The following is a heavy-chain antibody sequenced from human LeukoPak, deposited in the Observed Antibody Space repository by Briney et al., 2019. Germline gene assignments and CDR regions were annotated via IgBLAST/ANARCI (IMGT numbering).Heavy chain of an antibody. CDR3: ARGEAGYPDY. D-gene: IGHD6-13*01. CDR2: INPNSGGT. J-gene: IGHJ4*02. Sequence: ASVTVSFTASGYTFTGYYLHWVRQAPGQGLEWMGRINPNSGGTNYAQKFQGRVTMTRDTSISTVYMELSRLRSDDTAVYYCARGEAGYPDYWGQGTLVTVSS. V-gene: IGHV1-2*06. CDR1: GYTFTGYY.